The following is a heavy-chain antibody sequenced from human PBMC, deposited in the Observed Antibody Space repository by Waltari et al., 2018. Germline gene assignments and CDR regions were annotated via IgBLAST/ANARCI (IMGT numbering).Heavy chain of an antibody. CDR1: GFTFSSSA. J-gene: IGHJ4*02. Sequence: EVQLLESVGGLVQPGGYLRLSCAASGFTFSSSAMSWVRQAPGKGLEWVSAISGSGGSTYYADSVKGWFTISRGNSKHTLYLQMNSLRAEDTAVYYCANSLRSGSYYFDYWGQGTLVTVSS. D-gene: IGHD1-26*01. CDR3: ANSLRSGSYYFDY. V-gene: IGHV3-23*01. CDR2: ISGSGGST.